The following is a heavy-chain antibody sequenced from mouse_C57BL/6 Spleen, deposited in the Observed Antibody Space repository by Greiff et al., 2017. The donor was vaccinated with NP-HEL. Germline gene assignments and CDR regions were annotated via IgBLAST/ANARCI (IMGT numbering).Heavy chain of an antibody. J-gene: IGHJ4*01. CDR3: ARPGTTVVATGAMDY. D-gene: IGHD1-1*01. CDR1: GFTFSDYG. V-gene: IGHV5-17*01. CDR2: ISSGSSTI. Sequence: VQLKESGGGLVKPGGSLKLSCAASGFTFSDYGMHWVRQAPEKGLEWVAYISSGSSTIYYADTVKGRFTISRDNAKNTLFLQMTSLRSEDTAMYYCARPGTTVVATGAMDYWGQGTSVTVSS.